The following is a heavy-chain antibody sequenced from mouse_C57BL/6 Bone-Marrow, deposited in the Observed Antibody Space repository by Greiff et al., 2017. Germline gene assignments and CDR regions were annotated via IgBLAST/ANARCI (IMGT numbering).Heavy chain of an antibody. Sequence: VQLQQPGAELVMPGASVKLSCKASGYTFTSYWMHWVKQRPGQGLEWIGEIDPSDSYTNYNQKFKGKSTLTVDKSSSTAYIQLSSLTSEDSAVYYCARDYPYAMDYWGQGTSVTVSS. CDR2: IDPSDSYT. CDR3: ARDYPYAMDY. V-gene: IGHV1-69*01. J-gene: IGHJ4*01. CDR1: GYTFTSYW. D-gene: IGHD2-4*01.